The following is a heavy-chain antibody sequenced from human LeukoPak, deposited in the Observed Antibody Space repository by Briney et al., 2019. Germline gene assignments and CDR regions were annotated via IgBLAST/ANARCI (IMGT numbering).Heavy chain of an antibody. D-gene: IGHD3-22*01. CDR3: ASGAYDSSGYYYRGYDAFDI. J-gene: IGHJ3*02. V-gene: IGHV1-18*01. CDR2: ISAYNGNT. CDR1: GYTFTSYG. Sequence: GASVKVSCKASGYTFTSYGISWVRQAPGQGLEWMGWISAYNGNTNYAQKFQGRVTMTRDTSISTAYMELSRLRSDDTAVYYCASGAYDSSGYYYRGYDAFDIWGQGTMVTVSS.